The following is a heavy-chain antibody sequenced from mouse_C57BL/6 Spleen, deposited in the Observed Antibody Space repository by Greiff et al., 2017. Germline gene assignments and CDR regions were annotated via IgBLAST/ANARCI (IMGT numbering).Heavy chain of an antibody. J-gene: IGHJ4*01. CDR2: IDPEDGDT. D-gene: IGHD4-1*01. CDR1: GFNINDYY. CDR3: AQTVTRDYYAMDY. Sequence: EVQLQQSGAELVKPGASVKLSCTASGFNINDYYMHWVKQRTEQGLEWIGRIDPEDGDTKYAQKFQGKATITADTSSNTAYLQLSSLTSADTAVYYCAQTVTRDYYAMDYWGQGTSVTVSS. V-gene: IGHV14-2*01.